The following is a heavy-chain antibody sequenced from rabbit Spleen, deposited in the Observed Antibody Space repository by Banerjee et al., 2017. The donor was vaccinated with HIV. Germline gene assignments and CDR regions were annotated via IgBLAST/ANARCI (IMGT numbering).Heavy chain of an antibody. CDR2: IYGGSSDST. CDR1: GFSFSSSYY. D-gene: IGHD1-1*01. Sequence: QSLEESGGDLVKPGASLTLTCTASGFSFSSSYYMCWVRQAPGKGLECIACIYGGSSDSTWYASWAKGRFTFSKTSSTTVTLQMTSLTAADTATYFCARDLDGVIGWNFGWWGPGTLVTVS. V-gene: IGHV1S40*01. CDR3: ARDLDGVIGWNFGW. J-gene: IGHJ4*01.